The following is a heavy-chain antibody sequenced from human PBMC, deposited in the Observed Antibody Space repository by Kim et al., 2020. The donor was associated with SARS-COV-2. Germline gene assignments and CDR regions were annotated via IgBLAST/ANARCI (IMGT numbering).Heavy chain of an antibody. V-gene: IGHV4-4*07. CDR2: IYTSGST. CDR1: GGSISSYY. J-gene: IGHJ5*02. CDR3: ARDPSTIFGVVMGLDP. Sequence: SETLSLTCTVSGGSISSYYWSWIRQPAGKGLEWIGRIYTSGSTNYNPSLKSRVTMSVDTSKNQFSLKLSSVTAADTAVYYCARDPSTIFGVVMGLDPWGQGTLVTVSS. D-gene: IGHD3-3*01.